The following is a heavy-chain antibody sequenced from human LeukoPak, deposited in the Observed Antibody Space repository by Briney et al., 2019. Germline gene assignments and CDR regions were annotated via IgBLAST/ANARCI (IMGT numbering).Heavy chain of an antibody. CDR2: IKQDGSAK. CDR1: GFTFSDYW. Sequence: GGSLRLSCAASGFTFSDYWMHWVRQAPGKGLEWVANIKQDGSAKYYVDSVKGRFTISRDNAKNSLYLQMNSLRAEDTAVYYCARRYFDSWGQGTLVTVSS. V-gene: IGHV3-7*03. CDR3: ARRYFDS. J-gene: IGHJ4*02.